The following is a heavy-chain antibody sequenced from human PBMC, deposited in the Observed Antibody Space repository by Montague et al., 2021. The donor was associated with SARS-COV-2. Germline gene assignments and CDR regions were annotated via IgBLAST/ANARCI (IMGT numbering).Heavy chain of an antibody. CDR2: IFHSGGT. Sequence: SETLSLTCTVSGSSISSYYWSWIRQPPGKGLEWIGYIFHSGGTNYNPPLKSRVIISVDTSKNQFSLKLSSVTAADTAVWYCARGGHIAARPADYYGMDVWGQGTTVTVSS. V-gene: IGHV4-59*01. CDR3: ARGGHIAARPADYYGMDV. J-gene: IGHJ6*02. D-gene: IGHD6-6*01. CDR1: GSSISSYY.